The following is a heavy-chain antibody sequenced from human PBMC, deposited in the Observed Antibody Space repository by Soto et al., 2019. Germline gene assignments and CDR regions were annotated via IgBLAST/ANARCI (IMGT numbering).Heavy chain of an antibody. CDR1: GIIFRDDA. V-gene: IGHV3-23*01. D-gene: IGHD3-9*01. J-gene: IGHJ4*02. Sequence: GGSLTLSSATSGIIFRDDAMGWVRQAPGEGLEWVSAVRGRCDSTDYADSVEGCFTISRDNFKSTLYLQMNSRRVEETGAWYSAKKAEKHFDWLLYADSWGQGTLVTVS. CDR3: AKKAEKHFDWLLYADS. CDR2: VRGRCDST.